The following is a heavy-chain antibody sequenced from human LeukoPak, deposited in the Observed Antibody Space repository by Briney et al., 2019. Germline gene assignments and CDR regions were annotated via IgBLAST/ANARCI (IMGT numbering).Heavy chain of an antibody. J-gene: IGHJ5*02. CDR2: INPSGGST. CDR1: GYTFASYY. CDR3: AGDQRPGSYNWFDP. Sequence: ASGKISCKASGYTFASYYMHWVRQAPGQGLEWRGIINPSGGSTSYAQKFQGRVTMTRDTSTSTVYMELSSLRSEDTAVYYCAGDQRPGSYNWFDPWGQGTLVTVSS. V-gene: IGHV1-46*01. D-gene: IGHD6-6*01.